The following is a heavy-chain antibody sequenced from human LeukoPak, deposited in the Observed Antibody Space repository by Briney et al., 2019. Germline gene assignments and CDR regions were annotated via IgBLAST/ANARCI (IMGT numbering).Heavy chain of an antibody. V-gene: IGHV1-2*02. D-gene: IGHD5-18*01. J-gene: IGHJ6*02. Sequence: ASVKVSCKASGYTFTGYYMHWVRQAPGQGLEWMGWINPNSGGTNYAQKFQGRVTMTRDTPISTAYMELSRLRSDDTAVYYCARDLNSYGPYYYYGMDVWGQGTTVTVSS. CDR3: ARDLNSYGPYYYYGMDV. CDR1: GYTFTGYY. CDR2: INPNSGGT.